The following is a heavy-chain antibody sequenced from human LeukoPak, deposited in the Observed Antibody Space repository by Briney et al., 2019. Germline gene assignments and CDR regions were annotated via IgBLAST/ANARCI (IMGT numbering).Heavy chain of an antibody. CDR1: GYTFTSYG. Sequence: EASVTVSCTASGYTFTSYGISWARQAPGQGLEWMGWISAYNGNTNYAQKLQGRVTMTTDTSTSTAYMELRSLRSDDTAVYYCARGGSGEDWFDPWGQGTLVTVSS. CDR2: ISAYNGNT. J-gene: IGHJ5*02. D-gene: IGHD3-10*01. CDR3: ARGGSGEDWFDP. V-gene: IGHV1-18*01.